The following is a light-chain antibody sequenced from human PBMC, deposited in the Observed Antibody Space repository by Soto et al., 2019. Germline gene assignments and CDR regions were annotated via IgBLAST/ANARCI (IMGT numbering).Light chain of an antibody. CDR1: SSNIGAGYD. CDR3: QSYDSSLSGPYYV. Sequence: QSVLTQPPSVSGAPGQRVTISCTGSSSNIGAGYDVHWYQQLPGTAPKLLIYGNSNRPSGVPDRFSGSKSDTSASLAITGLQAEDEADYYCQSYDSSLSGPYYVFGTGTKVTVL. J-gene: IGLJ1*01. V-gene: IGLV1-40*01. CDR2: GNS.